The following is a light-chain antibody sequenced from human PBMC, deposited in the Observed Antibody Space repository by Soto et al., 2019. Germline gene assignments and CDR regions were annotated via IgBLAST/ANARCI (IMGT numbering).Light chain of an antibody. CDR1: SSNIGSNY. Sequence: QSVLTQPPSASGTPGQRVTISCSGSSSNIGSNYVYWYQLLPGTAPKLFIYSNNQRPSGVPDRFSGSKSGTSASLAISGLRSEDEADYYCAAWDDSLSVVFGGGTKLTVL. CDR3: AAWDDSLSVV. V-gene: IGLV1-47*01. CDR2: SNN. J-gene: IGLJ2*01.